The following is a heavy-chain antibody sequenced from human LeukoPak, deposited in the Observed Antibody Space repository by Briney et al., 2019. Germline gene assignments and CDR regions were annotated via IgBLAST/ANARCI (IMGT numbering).Heavy chain of an antibody. Sequence: GGSLKISCKGSGYSFTSYWIGWVRQMPGKGLEWMGIIYPGDSDTRYSPSFQGQVTISADKSISTAYLQWSSLKASDTAMYYCARHGSAAAAGTWFDPWGQGTLVTVSS. CDR1: GYSFTSYW. CDR3: ARHGSAAAAGTWFDP. CDR2: IYPGDSDT. J-gene: IGHJ5*02. D-gene: IGHD6-13*01. V-gene: IGHV5-51*01.